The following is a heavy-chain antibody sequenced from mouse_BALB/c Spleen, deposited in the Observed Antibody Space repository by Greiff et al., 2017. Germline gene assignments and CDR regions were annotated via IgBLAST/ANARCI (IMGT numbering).Heavy chain of an antibody. V-gene: IGHV1S81*02. J-gene: IGHJ3*01. CDR3: ARSRGNYSFAY. CDR1: GYTFTSYW. Sequence: QVQLQQPGAELVKPGASVKLSCKASGYTFTSYWMHWVKQRPGQGLEWIGEINPSNGRTNYNEKFKSKAKLTVDKSSSTAYMQLSSLTSEDSAVYYCARSRGNYSFAYWGQGTLVTVSA. CDR2: INPSNGRT. D-gene: IGHD2-1*01.